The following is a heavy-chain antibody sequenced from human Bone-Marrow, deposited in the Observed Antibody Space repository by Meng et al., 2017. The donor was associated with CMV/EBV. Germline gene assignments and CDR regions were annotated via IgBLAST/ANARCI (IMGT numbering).Heavy chain of an antibody. J-gene: IGHJ5*02. Sequence: SGDSVSSNSAAWNWIRQSPSRGLEWLGRTDYRSKWYNDYAVSVKSRITINPDTSKNQFSLQLNSVTPEDTAVYYCARGSWYAGWFDPWGQGTLVTVSS. CDR2: TDYRSKWYN. CDR3: ARGSWYAGWFDP. V-gene: IGHV6-1*01. D-gene: IGHD6-13*01. CDR1: GDSVSSNSAA.